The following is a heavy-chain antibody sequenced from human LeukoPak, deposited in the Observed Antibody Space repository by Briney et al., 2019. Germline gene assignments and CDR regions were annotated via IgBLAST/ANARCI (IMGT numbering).Heavy chain of an antibody. CDR2: VNPTSGGT. Sequence: ASVTVSCTTSGYTFTSYYMHWVRQAPGQGLELMGWVNPTSGGTNYAQKFQGRVTMTRDTSISTAYVELSRLRSHDTAVYYSARVYYYYDSSGILTLYFDYWGQGTLVTVSS. V-gene: IGHV1-2*02. CDR3: ARVYYYYDSSGILTLYFDY. D-gene: IGHD3-22*01. CDR1: GYTFTSYY. J-gene: IGHJ4*02.